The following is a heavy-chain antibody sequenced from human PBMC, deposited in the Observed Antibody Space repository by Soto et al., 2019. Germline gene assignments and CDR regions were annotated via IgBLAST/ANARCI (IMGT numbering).Heavy chain of an antibody. J-gene: IGHJ3*02. V-gene: IGHV1-24*01. CDR1: GYGLTELS. Sequence: GASVKLTSKVCGYGLTELSMRWVRQAPGKGLEWMGGFDPEDGETIYAQKFQGRVTMTEDTSTDTAYMELSSLRSEDTAVYYCATDQKAYGGYYAFDIWGQGTMVTVSS. CDR3: ATDQKAYGGYYAFDI. CDR2: FDPEDGET. D-gene: IGHD3-22*01.